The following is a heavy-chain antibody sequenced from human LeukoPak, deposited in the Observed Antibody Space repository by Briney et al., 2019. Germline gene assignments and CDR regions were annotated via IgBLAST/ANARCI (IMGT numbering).Heavy chain of an antibody. CDR2: INSDGSST. V-gene: IGHV3-74*01. CDR1: GFTFSSYW. J-gene: IGHJ4*02. CDR3: ARAIAVAGNYYFDY. D-gene: IGHD6-19*01. Sequence: GGSLRLSCAASGFTFSSYWMHWVRQAPGKGLVWVSRINSDGSSTSYADSVKGRFTISRDNAKNTLYLQMNSLRAEDTAVYYCARAIAVAGNYYFDYWGQGTLVTVSS.